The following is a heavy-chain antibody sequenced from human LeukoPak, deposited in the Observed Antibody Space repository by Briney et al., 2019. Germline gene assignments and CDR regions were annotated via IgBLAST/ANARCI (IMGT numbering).Heavy chain of an antibody. CDR2: LNTDGSYT. V-gene: IGHV3-74*01. CDR3: ARDGGDRRLGAFDI. D-gene: IGHD3-16*01. CDR1: GFTFSSYW. Sequence: GGSLRLSCAASGFTFSSYWMHWVRQAPWKGLVWVSYLNTDGSYTDYAGSVKGRFTISRGNAKNTLFLQMNSLRAEDTAVYYCARDGGDRRLGAFDIWGQGTVVTVSS. J-gene: IGHJ3*02.